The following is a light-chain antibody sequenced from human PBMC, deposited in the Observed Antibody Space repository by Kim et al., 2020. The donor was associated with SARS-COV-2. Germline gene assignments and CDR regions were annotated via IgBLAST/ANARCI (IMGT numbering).Light chain of an antibody. CDR1: SSDVGGYNY. J-gene: IGLJ3*02. V-gene: IGLV2-14*04. CDR3: SSYTSSSTWV. Sequence: GQSSTISCTGTSSDVGGYNYVSWYQQHPGKAPKLMIYDVSKRPSGVSNRFSGSKSGNTASLTISGLQAEDEADYYCSSYTSSSTWVFGGGTKLTVL. CDR2: DVS.